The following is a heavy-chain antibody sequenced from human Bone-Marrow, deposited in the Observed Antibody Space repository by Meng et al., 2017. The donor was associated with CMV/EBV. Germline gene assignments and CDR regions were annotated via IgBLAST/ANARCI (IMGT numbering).Heavy chain of an antibody. V-gene: IGHV4-39*07. J-gene: IGHJ5*02. D-gene: IGHD1-1*01. CDR2: MYYSGST. CDR3: ARDNDVGMPSSP. CDR1: GGSISSSSYY. Sequence: SETLSLTCTVSGGSISSSSYYWGWIRQPPGKGLEWIGSMYYSGSTYYNPSLKSRVTISVDTSKNQFSLKLSSVTAADTAVYYCARDNDVGMPSSPWGQGNLVTVSS.